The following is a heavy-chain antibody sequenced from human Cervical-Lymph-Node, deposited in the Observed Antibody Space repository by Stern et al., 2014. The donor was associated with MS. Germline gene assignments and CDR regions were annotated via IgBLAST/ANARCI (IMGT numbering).Heavy chain of an antibody. D-gene: IGHD1-26*01. CDR3: ARPLNSGSYYEAAFDY. CDR1: GGTFSSYA. Sequence: QVPLEESGAEVKKPGSSVKVSCNASGGTFSSYAITWVRQAPGQGLERMVGIIPIFGPATYAQQFPGRVPITAAESTSTADMELSSMRSEDTAVYYCARPLNSGSYYEAAFDYWGQGTLVTVSS. CDR2: IIPIFGPA. J-gene: IGHJ4*02. V-gene: IGHV1-69*01.